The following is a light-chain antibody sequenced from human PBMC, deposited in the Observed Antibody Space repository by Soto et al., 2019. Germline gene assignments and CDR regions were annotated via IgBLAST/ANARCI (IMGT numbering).Light chain of an antibody. Sequence: QSALTQPASVSGSPGQSITLSCTGTSSDVGGYNYVSWYQQHPGKAPKLMIYEVGNRPSGVSNRFSGSKSGNTASLTISGLQAEDESDYYCSSYPSSSTRPGVFGGGTKLTVL. CDR2: EVG. V-gene: IGLV2-14*01. CDR1: SSDVGGYNY. CDR3: SSYPSSSTRPGV. J-gene: IGLJ2*01.